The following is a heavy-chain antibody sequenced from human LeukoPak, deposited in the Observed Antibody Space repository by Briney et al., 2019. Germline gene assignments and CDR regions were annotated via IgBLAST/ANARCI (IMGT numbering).Heavy chain of an antibody. CDR1: AFTFSIYC. CDR2: ILYDGTYK. Sequence: PGRSLRLSCAPSAFTFSIYCMHWVRHAPGKGLECVAFILYDGTYKYHAHSVKGRFNIPRDNSKNTRYQQMNSLRAEDTAVYYCAKEGLLTGYPRYYYSYYMDVWGKGTTVTVSS. J-gene: IGHJ6*03. V-gene: IGHV3-33*06. D-gene: IGHD3-9*01. CDR3: AKEGLLTGYPRYYYSYYMDV.